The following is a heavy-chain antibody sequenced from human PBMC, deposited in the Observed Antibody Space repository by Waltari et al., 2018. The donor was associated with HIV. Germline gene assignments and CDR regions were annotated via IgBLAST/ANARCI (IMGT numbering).Heavy chain of an antibody. Sequence: EVQLVQSGAEVKKPGESLKISCKGSGYSFTSYWIGWVRQMPGKGLEWMGILYPSDSSTRDSPSFQGQVTISADKSISTAYLQWSSLKASDTAMYYVARLQRERMVADNSSWFDPWGQGTLVTVSS. CDR1: GYSFTSYW. CDR2: LYPSDSST. V-gene: IGHV5-51*01. CDR3: ARLQRERMVADNSSWFDP. J-gene: IGHJ5*02. D-gene: IGHD2-15*01.